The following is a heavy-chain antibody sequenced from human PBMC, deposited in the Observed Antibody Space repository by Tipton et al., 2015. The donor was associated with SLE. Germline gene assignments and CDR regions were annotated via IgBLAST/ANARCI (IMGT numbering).Heavy chain of an antibody. Sequence: TLSLTCTVSGGSISSSSYYWGWIRQPPGKGLEWIGSIYYSGSTYYSPSLKSRVTISVDTSKNQFSLKLSSVTAADTAVYYCARDHGGGAQDNWFDPWGQGTLVTVSS. CDR2: IYYSGST. D-gene: IGHD1-26*01. V-gene: IGHV4-39*07. J-gene: IGHJ5*02. CDR3: ARDHGGGAQDNWFDP. CDR1: GGSISSSSYY.